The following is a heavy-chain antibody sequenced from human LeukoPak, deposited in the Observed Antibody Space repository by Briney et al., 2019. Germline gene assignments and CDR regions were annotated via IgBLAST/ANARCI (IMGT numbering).Heavy chain of an antibody. Sequence: SETLSLTCAVYGGSFSDYSWSWIRQPPGKGLEWIGEINPSGGTNHNPSLMSRVSMSVDTSKNQISLRVSSVTVADTAVYYCARVGYRYSINDWSRTGLGAYPTKYYYMDVWGKGTTVTVSS. CDR1: GGSFSDYS. J-gene: IGHJ6*03. D-gene: IGHD5-18*01. V-gene: IGHV4-34*01. CDR2: INPSGGT. CDR3: ARVGYRYSINDWSRTGLGAYPTKYYYMDV.